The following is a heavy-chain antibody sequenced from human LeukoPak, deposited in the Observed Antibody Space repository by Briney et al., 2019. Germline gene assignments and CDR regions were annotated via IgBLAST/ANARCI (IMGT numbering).Heavy chain of an antibody. V-gene: IGHV3-48*04. CDR2: ISSSSSTI. J-gene: IGHJ4*02. Sequence: GGSLRLSCAASGFTFSSYIMNSVRQAPGKGLEWVSFISSSSSTIYYADSVKGRFTISRDNAKNSLYLQMNSMGAEETAVYYCARDRGGSYSDIDYWGEGTLVTVSS. CDR1: GFTFSSYI. D-gene: IGHD1-26*01. CDR3: ARDRGGSYSDIDY.